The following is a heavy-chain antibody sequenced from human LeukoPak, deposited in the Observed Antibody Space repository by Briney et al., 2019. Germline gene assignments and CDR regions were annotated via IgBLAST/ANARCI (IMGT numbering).Heavy chain of an antibody. CDR1: GYTFTGYY. J-gene: IGHJ4*02. CDR2: INPNSGGT. CDR3: ARDHCSSTSCYTGRGPDY. V-gene: IGHV1-2*02. Sequence: ASVKVSRKASGYTFTGYYMHWVRQAPGQGLEWMGWINPNSGGTNYAQKFQGRVTMTRDTSISTAYMELSRLRSDDTAVYYCARDHCSSTSCYTGRGPDYWGQGTLVTVSS. D-gene: IGHD2-2*02.